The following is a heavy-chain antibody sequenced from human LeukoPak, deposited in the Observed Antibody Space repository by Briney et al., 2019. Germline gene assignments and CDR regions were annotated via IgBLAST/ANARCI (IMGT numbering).Heavy chain of an antibody. J-gene: IGHJ4*02. CDR3: ARDIYWGGLDY. V-gene: IGHV3-74*01. Sequence: GGSLRLSCATSGFTFSSHWMHWVRQAPGKGLVWVSRINSDGSSTSYADSVKGRFTISRDNAKNTLYLQMNSLRAEDTAVYYCARDIYWGGLDYWGQGTLVTVSS. CDR1: GFTFSSHW. D-gene: IGHD3-16*01. CDR2: INSDGSST.